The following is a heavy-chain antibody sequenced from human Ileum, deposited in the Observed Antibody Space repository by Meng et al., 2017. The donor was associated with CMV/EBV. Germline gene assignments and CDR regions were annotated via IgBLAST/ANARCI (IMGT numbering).Heavy chain of an antibody. CDR3: TRQDSSGYYSFDY. J-gene: IGHJ4*02. D-gene: IGHD3-22*01. V-gene: IGHV3-73*01. CDR2: IRSKANSYAT. CDR1: GFTFSGSG. Sequence: SGFTFSGSGMHWVRQASGKGLEWVGRIRSKANSYATAYAASVKGRFTISRDDSKNTAYLQMNSLKTEDTAVYYCTRQDSSGYYSFDYWGQGTLVTVSS.